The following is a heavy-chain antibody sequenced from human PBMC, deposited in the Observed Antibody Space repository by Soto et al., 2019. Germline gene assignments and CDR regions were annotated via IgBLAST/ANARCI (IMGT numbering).Heavy chain of an antibody. CDR3: AREFSTVTNYGMDV. V-gene: IGHV4-59*01. J-gene: IGHJ6*02. CDR1: GCSISSYY. D-gene: IGHD4-17*01. Sequence: AETLSLTCTVSGCSISSYYWSWIRQPPGKGLEWIGYFYYSGSTNYNPSLKSRVTISVDTSKNQFSLKLSSVTAAGTAVYYCAREFSTVTNYGMDVWGQGTTVTVSS. CDR2: FYYSGST.